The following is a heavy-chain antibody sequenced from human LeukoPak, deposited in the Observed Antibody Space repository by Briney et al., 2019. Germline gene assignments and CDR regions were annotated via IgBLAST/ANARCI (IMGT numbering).Heavy chain of an antibody. J-gene: IGHJ3*02. CDR2: IIPIFGTA. CDR1: GGTFSSYA. Sequence: ASVKVSCKASGGTFSSYAISWVRQAPGKGLEWMGGIIPIFGTANYAQKFQGRVTITADESTSTAYMELSSLRSEDTAVYYCARDLTSYCGGDCYSDAFDIWGQGTMVTVSS. D-gene: IGHD2-21*02. V-gene: IGHV1-69*01. CDR3: ARDLTSYCGGDCYSDAFDI.